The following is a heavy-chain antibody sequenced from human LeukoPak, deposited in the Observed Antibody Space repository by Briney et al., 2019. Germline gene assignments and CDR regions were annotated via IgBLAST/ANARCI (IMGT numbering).Heavy chain of an antibody. V-gene: IGHV1-69*13. D-gene: IGHD6-13*01. CDR1: GGTFSSYA. Sequence: SVTVSCKASGGTFSSYAISWARQAPGQGLEWMGGIIPIFGTANYAQKFQGRVTITADESTSTAYMELSSLRSEDTAVYYCARAGTRRGDGMDVWGKGTTVTVSS. CDR2: IIPIFGTA. CDR3: ARAGTRRGDGMDV. J-gene: IGHJ6*04.